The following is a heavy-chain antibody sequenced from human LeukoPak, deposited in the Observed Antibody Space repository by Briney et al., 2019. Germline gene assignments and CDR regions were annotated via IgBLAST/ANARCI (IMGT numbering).Heavy chain of an antibody. CDR3: ARGSSNTNGKFPNDY. J-gene: IGHJ4*02. Sequence: GASVKVSCKASGYTFTGNYIHWVRQAPGQGLEWMGWIKPNSGATSFAQKFHGRVTMTRDTSISTAYMELSTLRSDDTAVYYCARGSSNTNGKFPNDYWGQGTLVTVSS. CDR2: IKPNSGAT. D-gene: IGHD2-2*01. CDR1: GYTFTGNY. V-gene: IGHV1-2*02.